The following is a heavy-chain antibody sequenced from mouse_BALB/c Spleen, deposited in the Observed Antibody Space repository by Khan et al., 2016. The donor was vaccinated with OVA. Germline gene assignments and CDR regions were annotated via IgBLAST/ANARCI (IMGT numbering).Heavy chain of an antibody. CDR2: IWSDGST. D-gene: IGHD2-10*01. V-gene: IGHV2-6-1*01. CDR3: ARQPYYHYNIMDY. Sequence: VQLVESGPGLVAPSQSLSITCTISGFSLTNYGVHWVRQPPGKGLEWLVVIWSDGSTTYNSALKSRLTISKDKSESQVFLKMNSLQTDDTAMSFCARQPYYHYNIMDYWGQGTSVTVSS. J-gene: IGHJ4*01. CDR1: GFSLTNYG.